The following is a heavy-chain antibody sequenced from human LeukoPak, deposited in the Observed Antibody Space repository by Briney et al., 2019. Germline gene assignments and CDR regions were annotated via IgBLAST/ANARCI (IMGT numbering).Heavy chain of an antibody. CDR1: GFTFSSYS. V-gene: IGHV3-21*01. CDR2: ISSSSSYI. D-gene: IGHD3-22*01. J-gene: IGHJ4*02. Sequence: GGSLRLSRAASGFTFSSYSMNWVRQAPGKGLEWVSSISSSSSYIYYADSVKGRFTISRDNAKNSLYLQMNSLRAEDTAVYYCARDRRGVYDSSGYYPFDYWGQGTLVTVSS. CDR3: ARDRRGVYDSSGYYPFDY.